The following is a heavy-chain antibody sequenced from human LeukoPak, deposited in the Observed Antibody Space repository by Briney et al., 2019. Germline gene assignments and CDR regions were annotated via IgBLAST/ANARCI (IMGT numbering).Heavy chain of an antibody. CDR3: TRQGGYCSSTSCYHFDY. Sequence: GGSLRLSCAASGFTFSGSAMHWVRQASGKGLEWVGRIRSKANSYATAYAASVKGRFTISRDDSKNMAYLQMNSLKTEDTAVYYCTRQGGYCSSTSCYHFDYWGQGTLVTVSS. D-gene: IGHD2-2*01. CDR1: GFTFSGSA. J-gene: IGHJ4*02. CDR2: IRSKANSYAT. V-gene: IGHV3-73*01.